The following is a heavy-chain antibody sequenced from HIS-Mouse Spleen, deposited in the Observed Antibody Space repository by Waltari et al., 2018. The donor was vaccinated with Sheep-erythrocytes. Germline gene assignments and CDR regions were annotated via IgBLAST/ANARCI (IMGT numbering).Heavy chain of an antibody. J-gene: IGHJ3*02. CDR1: GFTFSSHS. V-gene: IGHV3-21*01. Sequence: EVQLVESGGGLVKPGVSLRLSCAASGFTFSSHSMTWVRQAPGKGIEWVSSISRSSSYIYYADSVKGRFTISRDNAKNSLYLQMNSLRAEDTAVYYCARDSTSDAFDIWGQGTMVTVSS. D-gene: IGHD6-6*01. CDR3: ARDSTSDAFDI. CDR2: ISRSSSYI.